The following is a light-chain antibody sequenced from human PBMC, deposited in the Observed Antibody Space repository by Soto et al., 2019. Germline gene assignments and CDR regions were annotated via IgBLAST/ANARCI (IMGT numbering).Light chain of an antibody. CDR2: NAS. Sequence: EIVLTQCPGTLSLSPGERVTLSCRASQSVNTYLAWYQQKPGQAPRLIIYNASKRANGIPARFSGSGSGAAFTLSISSLEPEDFAVYYCQQRGSWHLITFGQGTRLEIK. V-gene: IGKV3-11*01. CDR1: QSVNTY. J-gene: IGKJ5*01. CDR3: QQRGSWHLIT.